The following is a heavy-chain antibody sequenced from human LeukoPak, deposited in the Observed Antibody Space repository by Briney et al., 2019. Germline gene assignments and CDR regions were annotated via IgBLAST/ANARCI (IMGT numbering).Heavy chain of an antibody. J-gene: IGHJ4*02. V-gene: IGHV1-18*01. CDR3: ARDGQGYFDY. Sequence: ASVKVSCKASGYTFTSYGILWVRQAPGQGLEWLGWISTDNGNTDYAQKFQGRVTMITDTSTRTADMELRSLRSDDTAVYYCARDGQGYFDYWGQGTLVTVSS. CDR2: ISTDNGNT. CDR1: GYTFTSYG.